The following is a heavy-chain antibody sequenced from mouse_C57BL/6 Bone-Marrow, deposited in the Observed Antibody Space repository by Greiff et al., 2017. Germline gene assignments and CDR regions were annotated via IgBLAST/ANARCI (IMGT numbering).Heavy chain of an antibody. Sequence: DVKLVESGGGLVKPGGSLKLSCAASGFTFSSYAMSWVRQTPEKRLEWVATSSDGGSYTYYPDNVKGRFTISRDNAKNNLFLQMSHLKSEETAMYYCASPSTVVATGAMDYWGQGTSVTVSS. D-gene: IGHD1-1*01. CDR2: SSDGGSYT. J-gene: IGHJ4*01. CDR3: ASPSTVVATGAMDY. V-gene: IGHV5-4*03. CDR1: GFTFSSYA.